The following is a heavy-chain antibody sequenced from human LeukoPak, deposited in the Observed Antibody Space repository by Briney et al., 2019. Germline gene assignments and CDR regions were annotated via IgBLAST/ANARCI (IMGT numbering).Heavy chain of an antibody. D-gene: IGHD3-3*01. CDR2: IYYSGST. CDR3: ARHYTAYTIFSDY. J-gene: IGHJ4*02. V-gene: IGHV4-59*08. CDR1: TGSISGYY. Sequence: PSETLSLTCTVSTGSISGYYWTWIRQGKGLEWIGCIYYSGSTNYNPSLKSRVTISVDTSKNQFSLKLSSVTAADTAVYYCARHYTAYTIFSDYWGQGTLVTVSS.